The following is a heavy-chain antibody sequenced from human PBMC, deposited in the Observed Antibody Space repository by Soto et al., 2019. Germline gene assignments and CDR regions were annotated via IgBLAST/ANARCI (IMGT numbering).Heavy chain of an antibody. Sequence: PGGSLRLSCAASGFTFSSYGMHWVRQAPGKGLEWVAVIWYDGSNKYYADSVKGRFTISRDNSKNTLYLQMNSLRAEDTAVYYCARDLGYCSGGSCYPGSIDYWGQGTLVTVSS. CDR2: IWYDGSNK. CDR1: GFTFSSYG. J-gene: IGHJ4*02. V-gene: IGHV3-33*01. D-gene: IGHD2-15*01. CDR3: ARDLGYCSGGSCYPGSIDY.